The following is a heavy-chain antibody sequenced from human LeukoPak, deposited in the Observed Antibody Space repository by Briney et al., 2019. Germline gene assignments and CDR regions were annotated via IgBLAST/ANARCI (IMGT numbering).Heavy chain of an antibody. V-gene: IGHV1-2*04. D-gene: IGHD4-17*01. J-gene: IGHJ4*02. CDR2: INPNSGGT. Sequence: ASVKVSCKASGYTFTGYYMHWVRQAPGQGLEWMGWINPNSGGTNYAQKFQGWVTMTRDTSISTGYMELSRLRSDDTAVYYCARTPPDYGIDYWGQGTLVTVSS. CDR3: ARTPPDYGIDY. CDR1: GYTFTGYY.